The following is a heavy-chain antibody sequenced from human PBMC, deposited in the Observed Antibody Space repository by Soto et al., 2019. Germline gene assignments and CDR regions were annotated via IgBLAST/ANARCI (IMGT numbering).Heavy chain of an antibody. CDR3: AREWIRFPYMAV. J-gene: IGHJ6*03. CDR1: GYTFTTYG. CDR2: SSAYNGNT. V-gene: IGHV1-18*01. D-gene: IGHD5-12*01. Sequence: QVQLVQSGAEVKKPGASVKVSCKASGYTFTTYGISWVRQAPGQGLEGMGWSSAYNGNTNYAQKLQGRVTMTTDTSRSTANLELRSLRYDDTAVYYCAREWIRFPYMAVWGKGTTVTVSS.